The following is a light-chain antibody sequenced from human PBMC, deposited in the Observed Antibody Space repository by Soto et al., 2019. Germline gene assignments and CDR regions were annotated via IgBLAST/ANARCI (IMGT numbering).Light chain of an antibody. J-gene: IGLJ2*01. CDR1: SSDVGGYNY. CDR2: DVN. CDR3: SSHSSSSTLVV. V-gene: IGLV2-14*03. Sequence: QSALTQPASMSGSPGQSITISCTGTSSDVGGYNYVSWYRQHPGKAPKLMIYDVNNRPSGVSNRFSGSKSGNTASLTIPGLQAEDEADYYCSSHSSSSTLVVFGGGTKLTVL.